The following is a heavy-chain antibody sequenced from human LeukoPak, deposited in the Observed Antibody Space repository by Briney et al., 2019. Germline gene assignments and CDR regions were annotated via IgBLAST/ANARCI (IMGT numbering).Heavy chain of an antibody. CDR3: ATLQSSSSSIYYFDY. CDR1: GFTFSNYW. J-gene: IGHJ4*02. CDR2: IRHDAGVT. V-gene: IGHV3-74*01. D-gene: IGHD6-6*01. Sequence: PGGFLRLSCAASGFTFSNYWMHWVRQAPGKGLVWVSRIRHDAGVTTYADSVKGRFTISRDNAKNSLYLQMNSLRAEDTAVYYCATLQSSSSSIYYFDYWGQGTLVTVSS.